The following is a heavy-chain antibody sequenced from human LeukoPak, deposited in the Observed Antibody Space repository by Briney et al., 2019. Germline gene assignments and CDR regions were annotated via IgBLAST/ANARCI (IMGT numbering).Heavy chain of an antibody. CDR1: GFTFTSSA. Sequence: SVKVSCKASGFTFTSSAMQWVRQARGQRLEWIGWIVVGSGNTNYAQRFQERVTITRDMSTSTAYMELSSLRSEDTAVYYCAAPTAYGGNHDAFDIWGQGTMVTVSS. CDR2: IVVGSGNT. D-gene: IGHD4-23*01. CDR3: AAPTAYGGNHDAFDI. J-gene: IGHJ3*02. V-gene: IGHV1-58*02.